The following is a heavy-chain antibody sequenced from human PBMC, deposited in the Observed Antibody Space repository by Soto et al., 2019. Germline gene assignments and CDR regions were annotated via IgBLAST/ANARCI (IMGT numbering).Heavy chain of an antibody. D-gene: IGHD3-22*01. V-gene: IGHV4-30-4*01. CDR2: IYYSGST. CDR1: GGSISSGDYY. CDR3: ARGVYYDSSGYDY. J-gene: IGHJ4*02. Sequence: SETLSLTCTVSGGSISSGDYYWSWIRQPPGKGLEWIGYIYYSGSTYYNPSLKSRVTISVDTSKNQFSLKLSSVTAADTAVYYCARGVYYDSSGYDYRGQGTLVTVSS.